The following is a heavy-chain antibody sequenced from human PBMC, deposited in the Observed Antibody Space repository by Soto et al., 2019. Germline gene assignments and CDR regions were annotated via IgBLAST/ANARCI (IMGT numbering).Heavy chain of an antibody. V-gene: IGHV3-33*01. CDR3: ARDPGQDEAMDY. CDR1: GFAFSNFG. J-gene: IGHJ4*02. CDR2: IWHNGKNK. Sequence: QVQVVESGGGVVQPGRSLRLSCATSGFAFSNFGMHWVRQVPGKGLEWVAVIWHNGKNKDYADYAKGRFTISRDNSKNILYLEMNSLRLEDTAIYYCARDPGQDEAMDYWGQGTLVTVSS.